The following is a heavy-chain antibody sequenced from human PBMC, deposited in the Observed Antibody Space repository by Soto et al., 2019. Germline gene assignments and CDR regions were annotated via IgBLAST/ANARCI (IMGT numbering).Heavy chain of an antibody. Sequence: EVQLLESGGGLVQPGGSLRLSCAASGFTFSTHAMIWVRQAPGKGLNWVSTVDVGGGSTYYTDSVKGRFTVSRDNSKNTVYLQLNTLRPEDTAIYFCARDSGHAGGGACDIWGQGTMVTVSS. D-gene: IGHD6-25*01. CDR1: GFTFSTHA. J-gene: IGHJ3*02. CDR3: ARDSGHAGGGACDI. CDR2: VDVGGGST. V-gene: IGHV3-23*01.